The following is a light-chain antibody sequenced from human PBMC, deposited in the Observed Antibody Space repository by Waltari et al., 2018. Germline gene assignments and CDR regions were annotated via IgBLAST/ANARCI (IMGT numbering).Light chain of an antibody. CDR3: QQYNNYWT. CDR2: GAS. CDR1: QTVGNN. V-gene: IGKV3-15*01. J-gene: IGKJ1*01. Sequence: EIVMTKSPASLSVYPGERVTLSCWASQTVGNNLAWYQQKPGQAPRLLIYGASTRATGVPARFSGSGSGTEFTLTISSLRSEDFAVYYCQQYNNYWTFGQGTKVEIK.